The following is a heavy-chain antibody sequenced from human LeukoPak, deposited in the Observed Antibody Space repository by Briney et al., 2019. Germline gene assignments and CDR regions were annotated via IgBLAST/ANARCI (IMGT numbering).Heavy chain of an antibody. J-gene: IGHJ4*02. V-gene: IGHV3-23*01. CDR2: ISGSGGST. Sequence: GGSLRLSCAASGFTFSSYAMSWVRQAPGKGLEWVSGISGSGGSTYYADSVKGRFTISRDNSKNTLYLQMNSLRAEDTAVYYCARYYDSSGYYWGHFDYWGQGTLVTVSS. CDR3: ARYYDSSGYYWGHFDY. D-gene: IGHD3-22*01. CDR1: GFTFSSYA.